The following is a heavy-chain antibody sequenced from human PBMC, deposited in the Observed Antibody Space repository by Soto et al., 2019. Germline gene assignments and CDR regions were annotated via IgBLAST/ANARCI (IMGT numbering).Heavy chain of an antibody. CDR3: ASDSSGWHWYFDL. V-gene: IGHV6-1*01. CDR1: GDSVSSDSAT. Sequence: QVQLQQSGPGLVKPSQTLSLICAISGDSVSSDSATWNWIRQSPSRGLEWLGRTYYRSKWYNDYAVYVKSQIAVTPHTSNNPSSLPLSSVTPQATAVYVCASDSSGWHWYFDLWGRGTLVTVSS. CDR2: TYYRSKWYN. D-gene: IGHD6-19*01. J-gene: IGHJ2*01.